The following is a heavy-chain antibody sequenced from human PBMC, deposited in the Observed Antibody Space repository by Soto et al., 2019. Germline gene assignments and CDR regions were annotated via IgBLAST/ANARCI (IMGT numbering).Heavy chain of an antibody. CDR3: AKGDFWSGQESGMDV. Sequence: VQLVESGGGVVQPGRSLRLSCAASGFTFSSYGMHWVRQAPGKGLEWVAVISYDGSNKYYADSVKGRFTISRDNSKNTQYLQMNSLRAEDTAVYYCAKGDFWSGQESGMDVWGQGTTVTVSS. CDR1: GFTFSSYG. CDR2: ISYDGSNK. D-gene: IGHD3-3*01. V-gene: IGHV3-30*18. J-gene: IGHJ6*02.